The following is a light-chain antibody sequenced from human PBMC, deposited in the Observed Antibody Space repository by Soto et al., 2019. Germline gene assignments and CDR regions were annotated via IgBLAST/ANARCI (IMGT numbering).Light chain of an antibody. CDR3: QVWDSSSDHVV. J-gene: IGLJ2*01. Sequence: SYELTQPPSVSVAPGKTARITCGGNNIGSKSVHWYQQKPGQAPVLVIYYDSDRPSGMHERFSGSNSGNTATLAISRVEAGDEADYYCQVWDSSSDHVVFGGGTKLTVL. CDR2: YDS. CDR1: NIGSKS. V-gene: IGLV3-21*04.